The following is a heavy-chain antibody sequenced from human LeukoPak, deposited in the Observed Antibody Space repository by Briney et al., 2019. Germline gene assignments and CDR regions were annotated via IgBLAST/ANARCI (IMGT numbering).Heavy chain of an antibody. Sequence: PGGSLRLSCAASGFTFSSYSMNWVRQAPGKGLEWVAYISSSSSYIYYADSVKGRFAISRDNANNSLHLQMNSLTAEDTAVYYCARAALYSGNYFDYWGQGTRVTVSS. CDR2: ISSSSSYI. CDR3: ARAALYSGNYFDY. V-gene: IGHV3-21*06. CDR1: GFTFSSYS. J-gene: IGHJ4*02. D-gene: IGHD1-26*01.